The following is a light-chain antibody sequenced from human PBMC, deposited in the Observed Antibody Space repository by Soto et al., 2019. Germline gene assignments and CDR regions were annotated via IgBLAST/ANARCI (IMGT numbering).Light chain of an antibody. J-gene: IGLJ2*01. CDR1: SSDVGGYNY. Sequence: QSVLTQPASVSGSHGQSITISCTGTSSDVGGYNYVSGYQQHPGKAPKFMIYEVSNRPAGVSNRFSCSKSGNTASLTISGLQAEDEADYYCSSYTRNSTLVFGGGTQLTVL. CDR2: EVS. V-gene: IGLV2-14*01. CDR3: SSYTRNSTLV.